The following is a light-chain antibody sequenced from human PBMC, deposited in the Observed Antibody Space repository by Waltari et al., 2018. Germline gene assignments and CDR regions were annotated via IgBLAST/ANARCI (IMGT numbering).Light chain of an antibody. CDR1: QGVNVY. Sequence: IQLTQSPSSLSASVGDRVTITCRARQGVNVYLAWYQQNPGKAPKLLIYAASTLQSGVSSRFSGSGSGTDFTLTINSLQPEDIATYYCQQFNASPRTFGQGTNVEIK. V-gene: IGKV1-9*01. CDR3: QQFNASPRT. CDR2: AAS. J-gene: IGKJ1*01.